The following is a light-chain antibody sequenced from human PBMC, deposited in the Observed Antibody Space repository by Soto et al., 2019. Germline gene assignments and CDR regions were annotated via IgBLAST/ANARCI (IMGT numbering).Light chain of an antibody. CDR3: QQSSNWPLT. V-gene: IGKV3-11*01. J-gene: IGKJ4*01. Sequence: EIVLTQSPATLSLPPGERATLSCRASQSVSSCLAWYQQKPGQAPRLLIYDASNRATGIPARFSGSGSGTDFTLTISSLEPEDFAVYYCQQSSNWPLTFGGGTTVEIK. CDR2: DAS. CDR1: QSVSSC.